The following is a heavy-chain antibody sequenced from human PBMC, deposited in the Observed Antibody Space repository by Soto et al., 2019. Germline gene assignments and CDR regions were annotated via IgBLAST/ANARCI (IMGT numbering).Heavy chain of an antibody. J-gene: IGHJ6*02. CDR1: GYSFTTYA. D-gene: IGHD1-1*01. V-gene: IGHV1-3*01. Sequence: QVQVVQSGAEVKKPGASVKISCTASGYSFTTYAMHWVRQAPGQSLEWMAWINGGNGNKKYSQKFQDRVTITRDTSANIAYMELSSLRSEDSAVYYCARGKGMEENYYYHGMDVWGQGTTVSVSS. CDR3: ARGKGMEENYYYHGMDV. CDR2: INGGNGNK.